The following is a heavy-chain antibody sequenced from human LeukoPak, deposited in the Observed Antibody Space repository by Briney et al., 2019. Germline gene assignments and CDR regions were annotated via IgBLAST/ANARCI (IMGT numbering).Heavy chain of an antibody. CDR3: ARDRLIYCSSTSCYRGYYYYGMDV. Sequence: ASVTVSCTASGYTFTIYYMHWVRQAPGQGLEWMGIINPSGGSTSYAQKFQGRVTMTRDTSTSTVYMELSSLRSEDTAVYYCARDRLIYCSSTSCYRGYYYYGMDVWGQGTTVTVSS. V-gene: IGHV1-46*01. J-gene: IGHJ6*02. CDR2: INPSGGST. CDR1: GYTFTIYY. D-gene: IGHD2-2*01.